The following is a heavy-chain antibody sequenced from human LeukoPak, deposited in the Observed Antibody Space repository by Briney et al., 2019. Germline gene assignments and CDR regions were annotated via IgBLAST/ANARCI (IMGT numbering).Heavy chain of an antibody. V-gene: IGHV3-23*01. CDR1: GFTFSSYA. D-gene: IGHD1-26*01. J-gene: IGHJ4*02. CDR3: AKVIRARIVGATHDY. Sequence: GGSLRLSCAASGFTFSSYAMSWVRQAPGKGLEWVSAISGSGGSTYYADSVKGRFTISRDNSKNTLDLQMNSLRAEDTAVYYCAKVIRARIVGATHDYWGQGTLVTVSS. CDR2: ISGSGGST.